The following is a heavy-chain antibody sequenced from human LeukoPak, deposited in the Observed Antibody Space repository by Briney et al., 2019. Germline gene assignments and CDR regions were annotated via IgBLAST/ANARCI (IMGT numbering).Heavy chain of an antibody. CDR1: GGSISSYY. V-gene: IGHV4-59*01. CDR2: IYYSGST. J-gene: IGHJ6*03. CDR3: ARESQGRYCSGGSCYPTSVSYYYYYMDV. D-gene: IGHD2-15*01. Sequence: PSETLSLTCAVSGGSISSYYWSWIRQPPGRGLEWIGYIYYSGSTNYNPSLKSRVTISVDTSKNQFSLKLSSVTAADTAVYYCARESQGRYCSGGSCYPTSVSYYYYYMDVWGKGTTVTVSS.